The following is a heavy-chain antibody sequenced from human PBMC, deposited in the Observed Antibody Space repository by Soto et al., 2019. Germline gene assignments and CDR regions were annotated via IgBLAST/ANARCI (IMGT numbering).Heavy chain of an antibody. J-gene: IGHJ6*02. CDR3: APFLLGVTYDYGMGV. D-gene: IGHD2-21*02. CDR1: GGTFSSYA. CDR2: IIPIFATA. Sequence: QVQLVQSGAEVKKPGSSVKVSGKASGGTFSSYAINWVRQAPGQGLEWMGGIIPIFATADYAPKFQGRDTSTADGSTSTAYMELSSLRSEDTAVYYGAPFLLGVTYDYGMGVWGQGTTVTVS. V-gene: IGHV1-69*12.